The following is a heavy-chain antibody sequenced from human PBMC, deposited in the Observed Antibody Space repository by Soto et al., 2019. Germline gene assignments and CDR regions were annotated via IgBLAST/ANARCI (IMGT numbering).Heavy chain of an antibody. Sequence: ASVKVSCKASGYTFTGYYMHWVRQAPGQGLEWMGWINPNSGGTNYAQKFQGWVTMTRDTSISTAYMELSRLRSDDTAVYYCARGQLIWGPHNWFAPWGQGTLVTVAS. J-gene: IGHJ5*02. D-gene: IGHD3-16*01. CDR2: INPNSGGT. CDR3: ARGQLIWGPHNWFAP. V-gene: IGHV1-2*04. CDR1: GYTFTGYY.